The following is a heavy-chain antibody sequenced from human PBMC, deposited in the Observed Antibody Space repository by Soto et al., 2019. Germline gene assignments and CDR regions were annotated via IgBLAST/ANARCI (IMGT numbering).Heavy chain of an antibody. CDR1: GGSISSYY. D-gene: IGHD2-2*02. CDR2: IYYSGST. Sequence: SETLSLTCTVSGGSISSYYWSWIRQPPGKGLEWIGYIYYSGSTNYNPSLKSRVTISVDTSKNQFSLKLSSVTAADTAAYYCARLPLYCSSTSCYKYYYYYCMDVWGQGATVTVSS. J-gene: IGHJ6*02. V-gene: IGHV4-59*01. CDR3: ARLPLYCSSTSCYKYYYYYCMDV.